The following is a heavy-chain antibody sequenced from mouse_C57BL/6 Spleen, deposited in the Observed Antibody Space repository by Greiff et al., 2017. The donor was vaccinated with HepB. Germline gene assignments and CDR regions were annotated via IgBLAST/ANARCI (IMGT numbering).Heavy chain of an antibody. CDR2: IWSGGST. J-gene: IGHJ2*01. CDR1: GFSLTSYG. D-gene: IGHD1-1*01. Sequence: VQLQQSGPGLVQPSQSLSITCTVSGFSLTSYGVHWVRQSPGKGLEWLGVIWSGGSTDYNAAFLSRLSISKDNSQSQVFFKMNSLQSYDTAIYYCAREGKFITPVEDYFDYWGQGTTLTVSS. V-gene: IGHV2-2*03. CDR3: AREGKFITPVEDYFDY.